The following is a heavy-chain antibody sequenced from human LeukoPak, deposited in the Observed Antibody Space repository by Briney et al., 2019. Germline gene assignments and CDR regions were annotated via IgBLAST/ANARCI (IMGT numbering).Heavy chain of an antibody. Sequence: SETLSLTCAVSGYSISRGYYWGWIRQPPGKGLEWIGSIYHSGSTYYNPSLKSRVTISVDTSKNQFSLRLSSVTAADTAVYYCARDMVRGRGWFDPWGQGTLVTVSS. CDR1: GYSISRGYY. V-gene: IGHV4-38-2*02. CDR2: IYHSGST. D-gene: IGHD3-10*01. J-gene: IGHJ5*02. CDR3: ARDMVRGRGWFDP.